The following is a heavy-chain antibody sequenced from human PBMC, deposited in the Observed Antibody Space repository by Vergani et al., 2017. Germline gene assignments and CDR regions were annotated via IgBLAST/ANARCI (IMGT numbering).Heavy chain of an antibody. J-gene: IGHJ4*02. CDR2: IYYSGRT. V-gene: IGHV4-39*01. CDR1: GGSISSSSYY. CDR3: ARRGIAAPIDY. Sequence: QLQLQESGPGLVKPSETLSLTCTVSGGSISSSSYYWGWIRQPPGKGLEWIGSIYYSGRTYYNPSLKSRVTISVDTSKNQFSLKLSSVTAADTAVYYCARRGIAAPIDYWGQGTLVTVSS. D-gene: IGHD6-13*01.